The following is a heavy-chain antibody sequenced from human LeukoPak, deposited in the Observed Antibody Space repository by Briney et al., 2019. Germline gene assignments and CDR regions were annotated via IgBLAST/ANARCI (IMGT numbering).Heavy chain of an antibody. D-gene: IGHD1-1*01. V-gene: IGHV1-2*02. CDR2: INPNNGGT. J-gene: IGHJ4*02. CDR3: ARDQLGRYDY. CDR1: AHTLTGYY. Sequence: ASVKVSCKASAHTLTGYYMHWVRQAPGQGLEWMGWINPNNGGTNYAQKFQGRVTMTRDTSISTAYMELSRLRSDDTAVYYCARDQLGRYDYWGQGTLVTVSS.